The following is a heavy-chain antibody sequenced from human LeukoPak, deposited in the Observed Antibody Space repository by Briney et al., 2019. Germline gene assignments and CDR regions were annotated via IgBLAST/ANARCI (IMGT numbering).Heavy chain of an antibody. CDR2: ISGSGGST. V-gene: IGHV3-23*01. D-gene: IGHD1-7*01. Sequence: QPGGSLRLSCAASGFTFSSYAMSWVRQAPGKGLEWVSAISGSGGSTYYADSVKGRFTISRDNSKNTLYLQMNSLRAEDTAVYYCARWEIRGTAHKLDYWGQGTLVTVSS. J-gene: IGHJ4*02. CDR3: ARWEIRGTAHKLDY. CDR1: GFTFSSYA.